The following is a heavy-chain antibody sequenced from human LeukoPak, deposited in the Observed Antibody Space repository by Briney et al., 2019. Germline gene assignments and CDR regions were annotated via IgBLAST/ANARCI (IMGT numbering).Heavy chain of an antibody. D-gene: IGHD6-13*01. CDR3: ARFLNSYSSWFDP. CDR2: MNPNSGNT. J-gene: IGHJ5*02. V-gene: IGHV1-8*01. Sequence: ASVKVSCKASRYTFSNYDINWVRQATGQGLEWMGWMNPNSGNTGYAQKFQGRVTMTRNTSISTAYMELSSLRSEDTAVYYCARFLNSYSSWFDPWGQGTLVTVSS. CDR1: RYTFSNYD.